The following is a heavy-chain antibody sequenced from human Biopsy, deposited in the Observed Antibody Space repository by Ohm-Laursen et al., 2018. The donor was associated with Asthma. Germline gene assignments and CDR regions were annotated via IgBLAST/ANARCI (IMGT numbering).Heavy chain of an antibody. CDR2: IYYIGST. V-gene: IGHV4-30-4*01. D-gene: IGHD3-16*01. Sequence: SQTLSLTCTVSGGSISSGAYYWSWVRQPPGKGLEWIGYIYYIGSTYYNPSLKRRVAISLDTSKNQFSLKLSSVTVADTAVYFCARRGGVRRYFDYWGQGTLVTVSS. CDR1: GGSISSGAYY. J-gene: IGHJ4*02. CDR3: ARRGGVRRYFDY.